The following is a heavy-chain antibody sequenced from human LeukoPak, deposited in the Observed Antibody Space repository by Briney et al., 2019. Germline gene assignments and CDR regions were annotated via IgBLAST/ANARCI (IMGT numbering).Heavy chain of an antibody. D-gene: IGHD6-19*01. J-gene: IGHJ4*02. V-gene: IGHV3-30*01. CDR2: ISYDGSNK. CDR1: GFTFSSYA. Sequence: GSLRLSCAASGFTFSSYAMHWVRQAPGKGLEWVAVISYDGSNKYYADSVKGRFTISRDNSKNTLYLQMDSLRAEDTAVYYCARKLAGHYFDYWGQGTLVTVSS. CDR3: ARKLAGHYFDY.